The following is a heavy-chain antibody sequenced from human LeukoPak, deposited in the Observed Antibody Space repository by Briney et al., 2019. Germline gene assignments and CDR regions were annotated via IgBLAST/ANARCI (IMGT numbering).Heavy chain of an antibody. D-gene: IGHD5-18*01. CDR3: ARDYAAMDY. V-gene: IGHV3-21*01. CDR1: GFIVRNYY. J-gene: IGHJ4*02. CDR2: ISSSSSYI. Sequence: GGSLRLSCAASGFIVRNYYLSWVRQAPGKGLEWVSSISSSSSYIYYADSVKGRFTISRDNAKNSLYLQMNSLRAEDTAVYYCARDYAAMDYWGQGTLVTVSS.